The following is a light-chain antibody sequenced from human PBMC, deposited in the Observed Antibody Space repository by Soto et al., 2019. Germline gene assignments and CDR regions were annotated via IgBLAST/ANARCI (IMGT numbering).Light chain of an antibody. J-gene: IGLJ1*01. Sequence: QSVLTQPASVSGSPGQSITISCTGTSSDVGAYNYVSWYQQHPGRAPKLMIYEVSSRPPGVSNRFSGSKSDNTASLTISGLQAEDEADYYCISYTSRRIYVFGTGTKVTVL. CDR2: EVS. CDR3: ISYTSRRIYV. CDR1: SSDVGAYNY. V-gene: IGLV2-14*01.